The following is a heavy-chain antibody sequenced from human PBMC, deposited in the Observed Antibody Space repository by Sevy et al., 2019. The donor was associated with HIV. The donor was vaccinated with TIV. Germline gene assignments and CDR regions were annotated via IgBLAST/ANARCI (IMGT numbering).Heavy chain of an antibody. CDR1: GYSISSGYY. Sequence: SETLSLTCAVSGYSISSGYYWGWIRQPPGKGLEWIGNIYHSGRTYNNPSLKRRVTMSVDTSKNQFSLKLSSVTAADTAVYYCARGDYYVTSGYTYYFDYWGQGTLVTVSS. CDR3: ARGDYYVTSGYTYYFDY. CDR2: IYHSGRT. J-gene: IGHJ4*02. D-gene: IGHD3-22*01. V-gene: IGHV4-38-2*01.